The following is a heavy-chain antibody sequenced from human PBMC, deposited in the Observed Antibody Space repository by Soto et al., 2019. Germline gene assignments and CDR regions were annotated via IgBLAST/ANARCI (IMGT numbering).Heavy chain of an antibody. V-gene: IGHV3-7*01. CDR2: IKEDGSEK. Sequence: LRLSCAASGFTFSTYWMSWVRQAPGKGLEWVANIKEDGSEKYYGDSVKGRFTISRDNAKNSLYLQMNSLRAEDTAVYYCARERPASSSAFDIWGQGTMVTVSS. CDR1: GFTFSTYW. J-gene: IGHJ3*02. CDR3: ARERPASSSAFDI.